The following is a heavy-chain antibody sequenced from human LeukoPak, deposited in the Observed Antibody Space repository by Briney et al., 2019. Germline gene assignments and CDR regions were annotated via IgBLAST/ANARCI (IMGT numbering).Heavy chain of an antibody. CDR1: GFTFSSYS. Sequence: PGGSLRLSCAASGFTFSSYSMNWVRQAPGKGLEWVSYISSSSSTIYYADSVKGRFTISRDNAKNSLFLQMNSLRPEDTAVYYCARDSSNYYDSSGYYYPYFQHWGQGTLVTVSS. V-gene: IGHV3-48*04. D-gene: IGHD3-22*01. J-gene: IGHJ1*01. CDR2: ISSSSSTI. CDR3: ARDSSNYYDSSGYYYPYFQH.